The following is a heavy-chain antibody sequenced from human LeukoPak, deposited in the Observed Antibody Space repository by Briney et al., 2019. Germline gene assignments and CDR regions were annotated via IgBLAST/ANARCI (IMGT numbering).Heavy chain of an antibody. V-gene: IGHV4-39*07. Sequence: SETLSLTCTVSGDSITTTNYYWGWIRQPPGKGLEWIGNIFYSGSTYYSPSLKSRVTISLDTSRNQFSLKLNSVTAADTAVYYCAKDSWTIAVAGMNPLDVWGKGTTVTVSS. CDR3: AKDSWTIAVAGMNPLDV. J-gene: IGHJ6*04. CDR1: GDSITTTNYY. D-gene: IGHD6-19*01. CDR2: IFYSGST.